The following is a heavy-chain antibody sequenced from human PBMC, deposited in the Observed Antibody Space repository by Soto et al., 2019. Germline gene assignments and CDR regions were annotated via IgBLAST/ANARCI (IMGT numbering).Heavy chain of an antibody. CDR1: GYSISSGYY. V-gene: IGHV4-38-2*01. Sequence: PSETLSLTCAVSGYSISSGYYWGWIRQPPGKGLEWIGSIYHSGSTYYNPSLRSRVTISVDTSKNQFSLKLSSVTAADTAVYYCASAYSGSYYDYWGQGTLVTVSS. CDR3: ASAYSGSYYDY. D-gene: IGHD1-26*01. J-gene: IGHJ4*02. CDR2: IYHSGST.